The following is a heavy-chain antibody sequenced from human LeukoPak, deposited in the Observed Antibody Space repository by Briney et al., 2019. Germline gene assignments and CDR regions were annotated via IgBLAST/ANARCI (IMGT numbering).Heavy chain of an antibody. D-gene: IGHD5-12*01. CDR1: GGSISSSSYY. CDR3: AAGSYLKLLVAFDY. V-gene: IGHV4-39*07. CDR2: IYYSGST. J-gene: IGHJ4*02. Sequence: SETLSLTCTVSGGSISSSSYYWGWIRQPPGKGLEWIGSIYYSGSTYYNPSLKSRVTISVDTSKNQFSLKLSSVTAADTAVYYCAAGSYLKLLVAFDYWGQGTLVTVSS.